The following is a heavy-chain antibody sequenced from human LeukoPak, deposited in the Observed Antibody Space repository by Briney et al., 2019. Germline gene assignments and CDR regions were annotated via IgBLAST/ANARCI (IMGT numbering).Heavy chain of an antibody. CDR2: IHPPDGST. Sequence: GASVKVSCKASGYTFTSYYIHWVRQAPGQGLEWVGVIHPPDGSTTYAQKFQGRITMTTDISTSTAYMELRSLRSDDTAVYYCARDGHRRYYYNGSGYYRGDYWGQGTLVTVSS. D-gene: IGHD3-22*01. J-gene: IGHJ4*02. CDR1: GYTFTSYY. V-gene: IGHV1-46*01. CDR3: ARDGHRRYYYNGSGYYRGDY.